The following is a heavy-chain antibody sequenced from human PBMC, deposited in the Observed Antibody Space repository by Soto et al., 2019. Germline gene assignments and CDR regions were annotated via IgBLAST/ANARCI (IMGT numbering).Heavy chain of an antibody. CDR3: AREGTGDGWFDP. Sequence: QLQLQESGSGLVKPLQTLSLTCAVSGGSISSGGYSWSWIRQPPGKGLEWIGYIYHSGSTYYNPSLQSRVTISVDRSKNQFSLKLSSVTAADTAVYYCAREGTGDGWFDPWGQGTLVTVSS. V-gene: IGHV4-30-2*01. CDR1: GGSISSGGYS. J-gene: IGHJ5*02. D-gene: IGHD7-27*01. CDR2: IYHSGST.